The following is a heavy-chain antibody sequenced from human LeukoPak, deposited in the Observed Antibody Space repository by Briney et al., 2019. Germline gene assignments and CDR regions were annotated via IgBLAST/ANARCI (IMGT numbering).Heavy chain of an antibody. Sequence: GGSLRLSCAASGFTFSSYAMHWVRQAPGKGLEWVAVISYDGSNKYYADSVKGRFTISRDNSKNTLYLQINSLRAEDTAVYYCAREIEERANYGEILDYWGQGTLVTVSS. CDR1: GFTFSSYA. D-gene: IGHD4-17*01. V-gene: IGHV3-30*01. CDR2: ISYDGSNK. CDR3: AREIEERANYGEILDY. J-gene: IGHJ4*02.